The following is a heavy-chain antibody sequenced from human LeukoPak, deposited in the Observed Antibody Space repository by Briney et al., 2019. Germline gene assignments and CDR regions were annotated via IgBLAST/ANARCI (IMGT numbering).Heavy chain of an antibody. J-gene: IGHJ4*02. Sequence: PSETLSLTLAGYGGSLSGYHWGWIRQPPGKGLEWIGEINHSGSTNYNPSLKSRVTISVDTSKNQFSLKLSSVTAADTAVYYCADGDRGDYWGQGTLVTVSS. V-gene: IGHV4-34*01. CDR1: GGSLSGYH. D-gene: IGHD3-10*01. CDR2: INHSGST. CDR3: ADGDRGDY.